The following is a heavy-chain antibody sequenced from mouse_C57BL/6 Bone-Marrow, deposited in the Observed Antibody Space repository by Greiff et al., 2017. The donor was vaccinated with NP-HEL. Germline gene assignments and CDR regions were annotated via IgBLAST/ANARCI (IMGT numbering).Heavy chain of an antibody. V-gene: IGHV5-6*01. D-gene: IGHD1-1*01. Sequence: VQLQQSGGDLVKPGGSLKLSCAASGFTFSSYGMSWVRQTPDKRLEWVATISSGGSYTYYPDSVKGRFTISRDNAKNTLYLQMSSLKSEDTAMYYCARPDYGSSYVGWYFDVWGTGTTVTVSS. CDR1: GFTFSSYG. CDR2: ISSGGSYT. J-gene: IGHJ1*03. CDR3: ARPDYGSSYVGWYFDV.